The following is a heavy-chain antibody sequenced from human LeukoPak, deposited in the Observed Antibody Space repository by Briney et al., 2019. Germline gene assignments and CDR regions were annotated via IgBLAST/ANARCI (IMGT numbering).Heavy chain of an antibody. V-gene: IGHV3-66*02. CDR2: IYRDDIT. J-gene: IGHJ4*02. CDR3: AREGGVKYCSAGSCSLEY. D-gene: IGHD2-15*01. CDR1: GFTVTSTY. Sequence: PGGSLRLSCAASGFTVTSTYMTWVRQAPGKGLEWVSLIYRDDITHHADSVKGRFTISRDNSKNTLYLQMNSLKTEDTAVYYCAREGGVKYCSAGSCSLEYWDQGTLVTVSS.